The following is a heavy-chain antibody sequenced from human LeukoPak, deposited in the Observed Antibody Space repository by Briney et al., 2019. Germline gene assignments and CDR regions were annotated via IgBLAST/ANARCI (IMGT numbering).Heavy chain of an antibody. CDR3: TKDIAGGYRYGYTHYSYMDL. J-gene: IGHJ6*03. Sequence: GGSLRLSCAASGFTFSTFAMIWVRQPPGKGLEWGSSIFPSGGEIHYADSGRGRFTISRDNSKSTLSLHMNSLRAEDTAIYYCTKDIAGGYRYGYTHYSYMDLWGKGTTVTVSS. V-gene: IGHV3-23*01. CDR1: GFTFSTFA. CDR2: IFPSGGEI. D-gene: IGHD5-18*01.